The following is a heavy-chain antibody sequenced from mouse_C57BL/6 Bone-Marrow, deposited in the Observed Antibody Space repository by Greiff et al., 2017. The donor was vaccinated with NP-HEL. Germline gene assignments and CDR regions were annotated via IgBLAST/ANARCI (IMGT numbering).Heavy chain of an antibody. D-gene: IGHD1-1*01. Sequence: QVQLKQSGPELVKPGASVKISCKASGYAFSSSWMNWVKQRPGKGLEWIGRIYPGDGDTNYNGKFKGKATLTADKSSSIAYMQLSSLTSEDSAVYFVVGGNYFDYWGQGTTLTVSS. V-gene: IGHV1-82*01. CDR2: IYPGDGDT. J-gene: IGHJ2*01. CDR3: VGGNYFDY. CDR1: GYAFSSSW.